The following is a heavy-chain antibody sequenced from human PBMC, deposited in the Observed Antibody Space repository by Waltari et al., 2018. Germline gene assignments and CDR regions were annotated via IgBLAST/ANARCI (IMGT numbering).Heavy chain of an antibody. CDR3: ARGTVYDSSGRPYAFDI. J-gene: IGHJ3*02. Sequence: QVHLVPPGAEVKTPGSSVKFSCKPPDGTFSTLVITWVARPVGQGLEWMGGIIPIFGTANYAKKFQGRVTITTDESTSTAYMELSSLRSEDTAVYYCARGTVYDSSGRPYAFDIWGQGTMVTVSS. V-gene: IGHV1-69*05. CDR1: DGTFSTLV. D-gene: IGHD3-22*01. CDR2: IIPIFGTA.